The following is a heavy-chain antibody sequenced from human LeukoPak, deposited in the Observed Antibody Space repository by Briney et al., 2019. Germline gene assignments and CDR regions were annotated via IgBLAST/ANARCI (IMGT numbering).Heavy chain of an antibody. D-gene: IGHD4-17*01. CDR1: GGSISSGNW. CDR3: TRNGDSSSVVD. J-gene: IGHJ4*02. CDR2: IYHNGNT. V-gene: IGHV4-4*02. Sequence: SETLSLTCAVSGGSISSGNWWSWIRQTPGKGQEWIGEIYHNGNTVYNPPLKSRVTISVDNSKNQFSLKLTSVTAADTAVYYCTRNGDSSSVVDWGQGTLVTVSS.